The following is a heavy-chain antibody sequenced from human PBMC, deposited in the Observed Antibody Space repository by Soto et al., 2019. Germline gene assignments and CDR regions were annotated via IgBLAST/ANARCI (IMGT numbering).Heavy chain of an antibody. J-gene: IGHJ4*02. V-gene: IGHV1-18*01. CDR1: GFTFKSNG. CDR2: ISAYNGNT. Sequence: GAPVKVCSKEPGFTFKSNGICWPRQSPGQGLEWMGWISAYNGNTNYAQKLQGRVTMTTDTSTSTAYMELRSLRSDDTAVYYCARVEAYYYDSSGYELDYWGQGSLVTVSS. CDR3: ARVEAYYYDSSGYELDY. D-gene: IGHD3-22*01.